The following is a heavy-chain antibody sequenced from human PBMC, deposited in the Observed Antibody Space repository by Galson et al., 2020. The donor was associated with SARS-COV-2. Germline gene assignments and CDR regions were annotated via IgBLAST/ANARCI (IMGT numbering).Heavy chain of an antibody. CDR1: GGSISSYY. V-gene: IGHV4-59*13. CDR2: IYYSGST. D-gene: IGHD1-26*01. J-gene: IGHJ4*02. CDR3: ARGTVGATRIDY. Sequence: SETLSLTCTVSGGSISSYYWSWIRQPPGKGLEWIGYIYYSGSTNYNPSLKSRVTISVDTSKNQFSLKLSSVTAADTAVYYCARGTVGATRIDYWGQGTLVTVSS.